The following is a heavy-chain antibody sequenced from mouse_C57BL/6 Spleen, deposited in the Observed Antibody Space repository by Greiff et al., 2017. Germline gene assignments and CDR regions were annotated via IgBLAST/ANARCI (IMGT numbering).Heavy chain of an antibody. V-gene: IGHV1-82*01. Sequence: QVQLQQSGPELVKPGASVKISCKASGYAFSSSWMHWVKQRPGKGLEWIGRIYPGDGDTNYNGKFKGKATLTADKSSSTAYMQLSSLTSEDSAVYFCARGGFYDFDYWGQGTTLTVSS. CDR2: IYPGDGDT. J-gene: IGHJ2*01. D-gene: IGHD2-12*01. CDR1: GYAFSSSW. CDR3: ARGGFYDFDY.